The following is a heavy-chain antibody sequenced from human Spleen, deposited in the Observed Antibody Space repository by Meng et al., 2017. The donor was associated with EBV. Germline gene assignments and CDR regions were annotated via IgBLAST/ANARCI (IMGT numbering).Heavy chain of an antibody. CDR1: GGAFSGYH. D-gene: IGHD6-13*01. CDR3: ARAPRLAVVGYIWLDP. V-gene: IGHV4-34*01. Sequence: HLHHSRAGLLTPSETLALPCAVYGGAFSGYHLNWIRQPPGKELELIGEINHSGSTNYNPSLTRRVTISVDTSKNQFSLKLPSVTAADTAVYYCARAPRLAVVGYIWLDPWGQGTLVTVSS. J-gene: IGHJ5*02. CDR2: INHSGST.